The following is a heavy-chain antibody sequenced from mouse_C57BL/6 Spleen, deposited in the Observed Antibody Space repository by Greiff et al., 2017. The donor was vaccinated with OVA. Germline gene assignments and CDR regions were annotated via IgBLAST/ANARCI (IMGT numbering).Heavy chain of an antibody. D-gene: IGHD1-1*01. Sequence: QVQLQQPGAELVMPGASVKLSCKASGYTFTSYWMHWVKQRPGQGLEWIGEIDPSDSYTNYNQKFKGKSTLTVDKSSSTAYMQLSSLTSEDSAVYYCARGGSSLSYFDYWGQGTTLTVSS. CDR2: IDPSDSYT. CDR3: ARGGSSLSYFDY. J-gene: IGHJ2*01. V-gene: IGHV1-69*01. CDR1: GYTFTSYW.